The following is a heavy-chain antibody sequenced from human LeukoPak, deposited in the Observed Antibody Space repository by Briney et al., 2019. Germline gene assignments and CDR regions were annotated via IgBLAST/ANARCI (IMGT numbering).Heavy chain of an antibody. CDR2: IYYSGST. D-gene: IGHD1-26*01. CDR3: ARHKTGGTYPLDY. CDR1: GGXISTYF. J-gene: IGHJ4*02. Sequence: SETLSLTCTVSGGXISTYFWSWIRQPPGKGLEWIGHIYYSGSTTYNPSLQSRVTISLDASKNQFSLRLSSVTAADTAVYYCARHKTGGTYPLDYWGQGTLVTVSS. V-gene: IGHV4-59*08.